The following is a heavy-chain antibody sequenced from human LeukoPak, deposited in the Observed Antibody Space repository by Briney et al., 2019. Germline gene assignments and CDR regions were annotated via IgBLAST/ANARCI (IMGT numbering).Heavy chain of an antibody. CDR3: GRGRGYGGNSGRDYYYYMDV. CDR2: INHSGST. Sequence: SETLSLTCAVYGGSFSGYYWSWIRQPPGKGLEWIGEINHSGSTNYNPSLKSRVTISVDTSKDQFSLKLSSVTAADTAVYYCGRGRGYGGNSGRDYYYYMDVWGKGTTVTVSS. CDR1: GGSFSGYY. J-gene: IGHJ6*03. V-gene: IGHV4-34*01. D-gene: IGHD4-23*01.